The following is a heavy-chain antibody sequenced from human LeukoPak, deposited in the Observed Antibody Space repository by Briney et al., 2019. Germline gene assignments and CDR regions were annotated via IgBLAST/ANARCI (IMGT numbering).Heavy chain of an antibody. D-gene: IGHD6-19*01. CDR2: LNSDGSTT. Sequence: GGSLRLSCAASGFTFSSYWMHWVRQDPGKGLVWVSRLNSDGSTTNYADSVKGRFTISRDNAKNTLYLQMNSLRAEDTAVYYCARGVAVAAFDYWGQGTLVTVSS. CDR3: ARGVAVAAFDY. J-gene: IGHJ4*02. CDR1: GFTFSSYW. V-gene: IGHV3-74*01.